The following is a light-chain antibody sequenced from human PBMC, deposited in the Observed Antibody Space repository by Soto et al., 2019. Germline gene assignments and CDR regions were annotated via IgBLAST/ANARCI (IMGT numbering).Light chain of an antibody. CDR2: KAS. J-gene: IGKJ2*01. CDR1: QNLVSSDGSTC. CDR3: MQYIQWPHT. Sequence: DVVVTQSPLSLPVTPGQPASISCRSSQNLVSSDGSTCLHWFRQRPGQSPRRLISKASNRESGVPDRFSGSGSGTDFTLKISRVEAEDVGIYYCMQYIQWPHTFGQGTKLEIK. V-gene: IGKV2-30*01.